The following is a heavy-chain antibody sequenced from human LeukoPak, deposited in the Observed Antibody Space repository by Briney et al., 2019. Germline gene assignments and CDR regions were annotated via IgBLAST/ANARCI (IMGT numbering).Heavy chain of an antibody. CDR3: ARDDYYHSSGGWGFDY. Sequence: SETLSLTCAVSGGSISSSNWWSWVRQPPGKGLEWIGEIYHSGSTNYNPSLKSRVTISVDKSKNQFSLKLSSVTAADTAVYYCARDDYYHSSGGWGFDYWGQGTLVTVSS. CDR2: IYHSGST. V-gene: IGHV4-4*02. CDR1: GGSISSSNW. J-gene: IGHJ4*02. D-gene: IGHD3-22*01.